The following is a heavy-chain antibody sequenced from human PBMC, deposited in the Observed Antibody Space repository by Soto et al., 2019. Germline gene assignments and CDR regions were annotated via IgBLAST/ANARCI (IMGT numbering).Heavy chain of an antibody. V-gene: IGHV1-8*01. D-gene: IGHD1-26*01. CDR2: MNPNSGNT. CDR1: GYTFTSYD. Sequence: QVRLVQSGAEVKKPGASVKVSCKASGYTFTSYDINWVRQATGQGLEWMGWMNPNSGNTGYAQKFQGRVTMTRNTSISTAYMELSSLRSEDTAVYYCARFRTVGAKTPDDYWGQGTLVTVSS. CDR3: ARFRTVGAKTPDDY. J-gene: IGHJ4*02.